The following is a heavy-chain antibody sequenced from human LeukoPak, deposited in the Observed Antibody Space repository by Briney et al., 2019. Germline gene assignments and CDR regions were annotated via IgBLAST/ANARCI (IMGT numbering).Heavy chain of an antibody. CDR2: ISSSGSTI. V-gene: IGHV3-48*03. CDR1: GFTFSSYE. D-gene: IGHD3-10*02. J-gene: IGHJ6*04. Sequence: GSLRLSCAASGFTFSSYEMNWVRQAPGKGLEWVSYISSSGSTIYYADSVKGRFTISRDNAKNSLCLQMNSLRAEDTAVYYCAELGITMIGGVWGKGTTVTISS. CDR3: AELGITMIGGV.